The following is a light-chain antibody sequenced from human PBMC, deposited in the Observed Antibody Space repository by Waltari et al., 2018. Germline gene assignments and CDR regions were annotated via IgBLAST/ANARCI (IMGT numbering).Light chain of an antibody. V-gene: IGKV3-20*01. CDR2: DAS. CDR1: QRLSRDF. Sequence: EIVLTQSPGTLSLSPGERATLSCRASQRLSRDFFAWYPQHPGQSPRLLVYDASSRATGVPDRFSGSGSGTDFTLTISRLEPEDSAVYYCQQYLTSPWTFGQGTKVDI. J-gene: IGKJ1*01. CDR3: QQYLTSPWT.